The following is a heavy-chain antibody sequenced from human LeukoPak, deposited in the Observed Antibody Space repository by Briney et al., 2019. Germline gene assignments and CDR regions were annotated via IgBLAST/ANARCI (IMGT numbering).Heavy chain of an antibody. Sequence: PGGSLRLSCAASGFSFSSYWMSWVRQAPGKGLEWVANIKQDGSDKKYVDSVKGRFTISRDNAKNSLYLQMNSLRAEDTAVYYCARDRRFYSSSWALLGYWGQGTLVTVSS. D-gene: IGHD6-13*01. J-gene: IGHJ4*02. CDR3: ARDRRFYSSSWALLGY. CDR1: GFSFSSYW. CDR2: IKQDGSDK. V-gene: IGHV3-7*03.